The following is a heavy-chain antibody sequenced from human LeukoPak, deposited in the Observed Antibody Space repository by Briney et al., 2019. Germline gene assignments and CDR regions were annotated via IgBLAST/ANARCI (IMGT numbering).Heavy chain of an antibody. D-gene: IGHD3-16*01. CDR1: GFTFSSYA. CDR2: ISESGAST. J-gene: IGHJ5*02. CDR3: VKDDYGVTSINWFDP. Sequence: GGSLRLSCEASGFTFSSYALTWVRQAPGKGLEWVSAISESGASTFCADSVKGRFTISRDNSKNTMYLQMNSLRAEDTAVYYCVKDDYGVTSINWFDPWGQGTLVTVS. V-gene: IGHV3-23*01.